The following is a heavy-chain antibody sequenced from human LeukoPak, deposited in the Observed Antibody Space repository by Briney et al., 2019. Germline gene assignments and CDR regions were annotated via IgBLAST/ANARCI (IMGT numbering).Heavy chain of an antibody. D-gene: IGHD2-21*01. CDR3: ARRYAGAYSPFDS. V-gene: IGHV4-4*09. CDR2: IYTSGNT. J-gene: IGHJ4*02. Sequence: SETLSLTCTVSGDSIINHYWSWIRQPPGKGLEWIGYIYTSGNTKYNPSLESRVTISGDTSMNQLSLKLRSVTAADTGVYYCARRYAGAYSPFDSWGQGALVAVSS. CDR1: GDSIINHY.